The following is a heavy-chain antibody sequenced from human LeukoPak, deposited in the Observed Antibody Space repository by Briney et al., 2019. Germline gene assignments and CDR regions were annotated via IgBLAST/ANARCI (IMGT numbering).Heavy chain of an antibody. D-gene: IGHD1-14*01. V-gene: IGHV3-66*01. CDR3: ARERPDSRNLDS. CDR1: GFTFSDYY. CDR2: TYSGDTT. Sequence: GGSLRLSCAASGFTFSDYYMSWIRQAPGKGLEWVSVTYSGDTTYYADSVKGRFIISRDDSKNTLSLQMNDLRVEDTAVYYCARERPDSRNLDSWGRGALVTVPS. J-gene: IGHJ4*02.